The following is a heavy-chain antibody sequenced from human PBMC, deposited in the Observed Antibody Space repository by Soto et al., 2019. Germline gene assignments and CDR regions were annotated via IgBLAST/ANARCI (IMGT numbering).Heavy chain of an antibody. D-gene: IGHD6-13*01. Sequence: GGSLRLSCAASGFTFSSYWMSWVRQAPGKGLEWVANIKQDGSEKHYVDSVEGRFTISRDNAKNSLYLQMNSLRAEDTAVYYCARDRHQYSSSWYWRYYYYGMDVWGQGTTVTVSS. V-gene: IGHV3-7*01. CDR3: ARDRHQYSSSWYWRYYYYGMDV. J-gene: IGHJ6*02. CDR1: GFTFSSYW. CDR2: IKQDGSEK.